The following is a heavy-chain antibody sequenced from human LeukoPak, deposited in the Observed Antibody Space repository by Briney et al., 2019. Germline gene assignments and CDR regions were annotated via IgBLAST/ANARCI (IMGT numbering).Heavy chain of an antibody. CDR2: INDSGST. V-gene: IGHV4-34*01. CDR1: GGSFSGYY. D-gene: IGHD3-22*01. CDR3: ARVIDYDISGYYLGY. J-gene: IGHJ4*02. Sequence: SETLSLTCAVYGGSFSGYYWSWIPHPPGKGLEWIGEINDSGSTSCSPSLKSRVSISVDTSKNQFSLKLSSVTAADTAVYYCARVIDYDISGYYLGYWGQGNRVTVSS.